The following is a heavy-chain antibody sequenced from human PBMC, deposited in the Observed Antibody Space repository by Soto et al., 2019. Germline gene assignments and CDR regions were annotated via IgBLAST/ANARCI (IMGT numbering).Heavy chain of an antibody. Sequence: SETLSLTCTVSSSSVSTSNYYWGWIRQPPGRGLEWIASIYFSGGTFYNPSLRSRVAISLDTSKNQFYLRLTSVTAADTAVYFCAYGVGYCSSASCPEGHNWFDPWSPGTLVTVSS. CDR3: AYGVGYCSSASCPEGHNWFDP. V-gene: IGHV4-39*01. J-gene: IGHJ5*02. D-gene: IGHD2-2*01. CDR2: IYFSGGT. CDR1: SSSVSTSNYY.